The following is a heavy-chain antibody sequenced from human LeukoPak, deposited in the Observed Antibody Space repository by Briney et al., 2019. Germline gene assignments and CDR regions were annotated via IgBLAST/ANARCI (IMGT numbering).Heavy chain of an antibody. D-gene: IGHD3-10*01. CDR2: INHSGST. CDR1: GGSFSGYY. V-gene: IGHV4-34*01. Sequence: TSETLSLTCAVYGGSFSGYYWSWIRQPPGKGLEWIGEINHSGSTNYNPSLKSRVTISVDTSKNQFSLKLSSVIAADTTVYYCARALLWFGELSFDYWGQGTLVTVSS. J-gene: IGHJ4*02. CDR3: ARALLWFGELSFDY.